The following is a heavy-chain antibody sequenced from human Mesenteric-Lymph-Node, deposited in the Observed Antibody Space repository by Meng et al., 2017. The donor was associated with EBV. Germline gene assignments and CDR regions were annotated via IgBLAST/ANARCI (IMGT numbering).Heavy chain of an antibody. CDR1: GGSFSGYY. CDR2: INHSGST. CDR3: ARGMATII. V-gene: IGHV4-34*01. Sequence: VQLPQCGAVILNPSETRSLTCAAYGGSFSGYYWSGIRQPPGKELEWIGEINHSGSTNYNPSLKSRVTISVDTSKNQFSLKLSSVTAADTAVYYCARGMATIIWGQGTLVTVSS. J-gene: IGHJ4*02. D-gene: IGHD5-24*01.